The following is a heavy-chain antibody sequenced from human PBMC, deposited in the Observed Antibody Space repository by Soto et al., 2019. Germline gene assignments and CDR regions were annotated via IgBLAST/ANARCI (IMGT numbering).Heavy chain of an antibody. CDR1: GFDFNNAW. Sequence: EVQLVESGGDLVEPGGSLRLSCEASGFDFNNAWRNWVRQAPGKGLEWIGRSRSKVDGETTDFAVSVRGRFHITRDDSSTMVYTQTTAFNTENTATNYCTSYSYTSTGVARIDYLGLGTRVTVSS. D-gene: IGHD3-10*01. V-gene: IGHV3-15*07. CDR3: TSYSYTSTGVARIDY. CDR2: SRSKVDGETT. J-gene: IGHJ4*01.